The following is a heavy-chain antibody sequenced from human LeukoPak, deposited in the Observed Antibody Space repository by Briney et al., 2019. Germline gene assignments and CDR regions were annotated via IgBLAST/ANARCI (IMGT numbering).Heavy chain of an antibody. D-gene: IGHD6-13*01. CDR2: IYYSGST. CDR1: GGSISSSSYY. V-gene: IGHV4-39*01. CDR3: ARSESQAAAGKGFGY. J-gene: IGHJ4*02. Sequence: PSETLSLTCTVSGGSISSSSYYWGWIRQPPGKGLEWIGSIYYSGSTYYNPSLKSRVTISVDTSKNQFSLKLSSVTAADTAVYYCARSESQAAAGKGFGYWGQGTLVTVSS.